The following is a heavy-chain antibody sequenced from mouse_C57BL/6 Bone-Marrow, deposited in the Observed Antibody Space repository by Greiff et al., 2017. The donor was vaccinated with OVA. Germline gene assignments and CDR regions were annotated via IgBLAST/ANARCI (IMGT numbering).Heavy chain of an antibody. CDR2: ISYDGSN. CDR3: ARGIHYYGSSYFDY. V-gene: IGHV3-6*01. J-gene: IGHJ2*01. Sequence: EVKLMESGPGLVKPSQSLSLTCSVTGYSITSGYYWNWIRQFPGNKLEWMGYISYDGSNNYNPSLKNRISITRDTSKNQFFLKLNSVTTEDTATYYCARGIHYYGSSYFDYWGQGTTLTVSS. CDR1: GYSITSGYY. D-gene: IGHD1-1*01.